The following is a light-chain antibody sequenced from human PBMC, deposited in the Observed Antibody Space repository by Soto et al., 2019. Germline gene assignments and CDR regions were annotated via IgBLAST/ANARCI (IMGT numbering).Light chain of an antibody. CDR2: AAS. CDR1: QDIGND. CDR3: LQDHDYPWS. J-gene: IGKJ1*01. V-gene: IGKV1-6*02. Sequence: IQMTQSPSSLSVSVTDRVTITCRASQDIGNDLGWYQQRPGEAPELLLYAASTLRSGVPSRFSGSGSGTQFTLTINNLQPEDSATYFCLQDHDYPWSFGVGTKVEV.